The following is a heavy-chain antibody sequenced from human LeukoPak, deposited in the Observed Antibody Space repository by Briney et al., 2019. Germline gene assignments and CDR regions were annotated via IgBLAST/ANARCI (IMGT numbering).Heavy chain of an antibody. CDR3: ARGTRSSWFRAFDI. D-gene: IGHD6-13*01. Sequence: SETLSLTCTVSGGSISSYYWSWIRQPPGKGLEWIGYIYYSGSTNYNPSLKSRVTISVDTSKNQFSLKLSSVTAADTAVYYCARGTRSSWFRAFDIWGQGTMVTVSS. CDR2: IYYSGST. V-gene: IGHV4-59*01. J-gene: IGHJ3*02. CDR1: GGSISSYY.